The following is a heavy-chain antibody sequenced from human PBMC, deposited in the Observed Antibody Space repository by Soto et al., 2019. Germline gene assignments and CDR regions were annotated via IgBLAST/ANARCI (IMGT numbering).Heavy chain of an antibody. CDR1: GFTFSSYA. CDR2: ISYDGSNK. Sequence: QVQLVESGGGVVQPGRSLRLSCAASGFTFSSYAMHWVRQAPGKGLEWVAVISYDGSNKYYADSVKGRFTISRDNSKNTLYLQMNSLRAEDTAVYYCARPRGYIYGRYYYGMDVWGQGTTVTVSS. D-gene: IGHD5-18*01. J-gene: IGHJ6*02. V-gene: IGHV3-30-3*01. CDR3: ARPRGYIYGRYYYGMDV.